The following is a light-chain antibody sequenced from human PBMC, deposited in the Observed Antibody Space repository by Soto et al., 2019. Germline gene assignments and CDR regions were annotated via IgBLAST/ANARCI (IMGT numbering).Light chain of an antibody. CDR3: SSYTGSSTSVI. V-gene: IGLV2-14*03. Sequence: QSVLTQPASVSGSPGQSITISCTGTSSDVGTYNYVSWYQQHPGKAPKVMIYDVSNRPSGVSNRFSGSKSGNTASLTISGLQAEDEADYYYSSYTGSSTSVIFGGGTKLTVL. CDR1: SSDVGTYNY. CDR2: DVS. J-gene: IGLJ2*01.